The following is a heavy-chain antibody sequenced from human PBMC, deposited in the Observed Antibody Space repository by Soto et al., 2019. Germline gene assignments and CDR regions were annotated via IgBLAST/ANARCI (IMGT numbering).Heavy chain of an antibody. CDR3: ARVGYYDSSGYTLDY. D-gene: IGHD3-22*01. CDR1: VGSISSYY. V-gene: IGHV4-59*08. J-gene: IGHJ4*02. CDR2: IYYSGST. Sequence: PSETLSLTCTVSVGSISSYYWSWIRQPPGKGLEWIGYIYYSGSTNYNPSLKSRVTISVDTSKNQFSLKLSSVTAADTAVYYCARVGYYDSSGYTLDYWGQGTLVTVSS.